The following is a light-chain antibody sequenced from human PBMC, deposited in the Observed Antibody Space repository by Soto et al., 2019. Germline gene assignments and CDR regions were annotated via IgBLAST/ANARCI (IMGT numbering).Light chain of an antibody. CDR1: QSVSRN. Sequence: EIVMTQSPATLSVSPGERATLSCRASQSVSRNLAWYQHKPGQAPRLLIYDASTRATGIPARFSGSGSGTEFTLSISSLQSEDFAVYYCQQYNNWPPVIYTFGQGTELEIK. CDR3: QQYNNWPPVIYT. J-gene: IGKJ2*01. CDR2: DAS. V-gene: IGKV3-15*01.